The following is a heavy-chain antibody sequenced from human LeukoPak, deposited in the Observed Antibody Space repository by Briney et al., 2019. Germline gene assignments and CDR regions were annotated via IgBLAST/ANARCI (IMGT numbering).Heavy chain of an antibody. V-gene: IGHV1-18*01. Sequence: ASVKVSCKASGYTFTCYGIGWVRQAPGQGLEWMGWISAYNGNTNYAQKLQGRVTMTTDTSTSTAYMELRSLRSDDTAVYYCARDSGPHNYYDSSGCPDYWGQGTLVTVSS. D-gene: IGHD3-22*01. CDR3: ARDSGPHNYYDSSGCPDY. CDR1: GYTFTCYG. CDR2: ISAYNGNT. J-gene: IGHJ4*02.